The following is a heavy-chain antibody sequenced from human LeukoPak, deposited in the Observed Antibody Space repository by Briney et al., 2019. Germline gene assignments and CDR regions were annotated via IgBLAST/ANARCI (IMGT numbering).Heavy chain of an antibody. Sequence: SETLSLTCTVSGGSISSYYWSWIRQPPGKGLEWIGYVYYSGSTKYNPSLKSRVTISVDASKTQFSLKLNSVTAADTAVYYCARGSRELYYFDYWGQGTLVTVSS. J-gene: IGHJ4*02. V-gene: IGHV4-59*01. D-gene: IGHD1-7*01. CDR2: VYYSGST. CDR3: ARGSRELYYFDY. CDR1: GGSISSYY.